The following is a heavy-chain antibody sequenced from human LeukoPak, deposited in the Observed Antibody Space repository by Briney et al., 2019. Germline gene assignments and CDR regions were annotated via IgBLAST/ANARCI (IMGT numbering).Heavy chain of an antibody. V-gene: IGHV4-30-2*01. Sequence: PSQTLSLTCAVSGGSISSGGYSWSWIRQPPGKGLEWIGYIYHSGSTYYNPSLKSRVTISVDRSKNQFSLKLSSVTAADTAVYYCARSSSRGYDYWGQGTLVTVSS. D-gene: IGHD6-6*01. CDR2: IYHSGST. J-gene: IGHJ4*02. CDR1: GGSISSGGYS. CDR3: ARSSSRGYDY.